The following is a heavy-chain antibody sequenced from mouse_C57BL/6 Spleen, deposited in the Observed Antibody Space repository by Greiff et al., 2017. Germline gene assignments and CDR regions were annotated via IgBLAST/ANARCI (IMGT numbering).Heavy chain of an antibody. V-gene: IGHV1-77*01. CDR3: ARSGVYWYFDV. CDR1: GYTFTDYY. CDR2: LGPGSGST. D-gene: IGHD3-2*02. Sequence: QVQLQQSGAELVKPGASVKISCKASGYTFTDYYINWVKQRPGQGLEWIGKLGPGSGSTYYNEKFKGKATLPADKSSSTAYRQLSSLTSEDSAVYFCARSGVYWYFDVWGTGTTVTVSS. J-gene: IGHJ1*03.